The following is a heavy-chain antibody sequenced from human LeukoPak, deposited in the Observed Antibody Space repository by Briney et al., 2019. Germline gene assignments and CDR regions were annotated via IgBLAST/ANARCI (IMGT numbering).Heavy chain of an antibody. Sequence: ASVKVSCKASGGTFSSYAISWVRQAPGQGLEWMGGIIPIFGTANYAQKFQGRVTITADKSTSTAYMELSSLRSEDTAVYYCARASRGLLWFGELSYFDYWGQEPWSPSP. CDR1: GGTFSSYA. CDR2: IIPIFGTA. CDR3: ARASRGLLWFGELSYFDY. J-gene: IGHJ4*01. V-gene: IGHV1-69*06. D-gene: IGHD3-10*01.